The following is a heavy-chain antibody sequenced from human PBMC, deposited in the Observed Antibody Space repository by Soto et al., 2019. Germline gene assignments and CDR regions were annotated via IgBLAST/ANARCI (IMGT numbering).Heavy chain of an antibody. D-gene: IGHD5-18*01. J-gene: IGHJ5*02. CDR3: VRLIGNSRLDA. V-gene: IGHV6-1*01. CDR1: GDSVSTNTAT. CDR2: TYYRSRWYF. Sequence: PSQTLSLTCDISGDSVSTNTATWDWIRQSPSRGLEWLGRTYYRSRWYFDYAVSVKSRITSSPDISKNQVSLQLTSVTPDDTAIEEGVRLIGNSRLDAWGQGTLVTVDS.